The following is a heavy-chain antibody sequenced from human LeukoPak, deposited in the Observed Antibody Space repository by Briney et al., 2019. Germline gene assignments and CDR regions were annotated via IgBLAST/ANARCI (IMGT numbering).Heavy chain of an antibody. CDR2: ISAYNGNT. V-gene: IGHV1-18*01. D-gene: IGHD3-10*01. J-gene: IGHJ4*02. CDR3: ARDSLLWFGELSGYFDY. CDR1: GYTFTSYG. Sequence: GASVKVSCKASGYTFTSYGISWVRQAPGQGLEWMGWISAYNGNTNYAQKLQGRVTMTTDTSTSTAYMELRSLRSDDTAVYYCARDSLLWFGELSGYFDYWGQGILVTVSS.